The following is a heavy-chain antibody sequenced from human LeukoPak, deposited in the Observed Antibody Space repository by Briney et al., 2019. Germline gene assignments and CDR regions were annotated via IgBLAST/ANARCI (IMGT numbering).Heavy chain of an antibody. CDR3: ARDLGSSTVTTAFDY. J-gene: IGHJ4*02. D-gene: IGHD4-17*01. Sequence: GGSLRLSCAASGFTFSSYSMNWVRQAPGKGLEWVSYISSSSSTIYYAVSVKGRFTISRDNANNQLHLQMDNLRAEDTAVYFCARDLGSSTVTTAFDYWGQGTLVTVSS. V-gene: IGHV3-48*04. CDR1: GFTFSSYS. CDR2: ISSSSSTI.